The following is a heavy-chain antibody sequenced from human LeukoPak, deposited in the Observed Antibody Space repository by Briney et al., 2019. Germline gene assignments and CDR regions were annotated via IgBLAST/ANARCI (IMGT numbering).Heavy chain of an antibody. CDR3: ARSLWPEDY. V-gene: IGHV4-61*02. D-gene: IGHD3-10*01. CDR2: IYTSGST. J-gene: IGHJ4*02. Sequence: SQTLSLTCTVSGGSINSGNYYWSWIRQPAGKGLEWIGRIYTSGSTNYNPSLKSRVTISVDTSKNQFSLKLSSVTAADTAVYYCARSLWPEDYWGQGTLVTVSS. CDR1: GGSINSGNYY.